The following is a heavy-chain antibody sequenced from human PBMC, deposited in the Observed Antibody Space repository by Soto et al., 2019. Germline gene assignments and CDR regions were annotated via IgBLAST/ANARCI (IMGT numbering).Heavy chain of an antibody. D-gene: IGHD2-2*01. CDR3: ARDFPYCGSTSCYSAAPKY. CDR2: MSHDGSSS. CDR1: GFSFSNYA. Sequence: LRLSCAASGFSFSNYAMHWVRQTPDKGLEWVAVMSHDGSSSFYADSVKGRFTISRDNSKTTLYLQMNSLSTEDTAVYYCARDFPYCGSTSCYSAAPKYWGQGTLVTVSS. J-gene: IGHJ4*02. V-gene: IGHV3-30-3*01.